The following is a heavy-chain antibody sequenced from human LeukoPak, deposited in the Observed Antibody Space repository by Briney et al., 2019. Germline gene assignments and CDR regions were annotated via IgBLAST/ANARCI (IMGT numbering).Heavy chain of an antibody. Sequence: GGSLRLSCAASGFTFSRYWMSWVRRAPRKGREWVANIKQDGSEKYYVHSVKGRFTISRDKAKNSLYLQMNYLRAEDTAVYYCARDKGDYDTSGSLFVFGGQGTLVTVSS. CDR3: ARDKGDYDTSGSLFVF. J-gene: IGHJ4*02. CDR2: IKQDGSEK. CDR1: GFTFSRYW. V-gene: IGHV3-7*03. D-gene: IGHD3-22*01.